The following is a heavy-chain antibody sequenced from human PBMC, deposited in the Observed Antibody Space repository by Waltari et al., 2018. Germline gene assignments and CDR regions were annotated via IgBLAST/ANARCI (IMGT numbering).Heavy chain of an antibody. Sequence: VQLVESGGGVVQPGRSLRLSCAASGFTVSSNYMSWVRQAPGKGLEWVSVIYSGGSTYYADSVKGRFTISRDNSKNTLYLQMNSLRAEDTAVYYCARFDYGDYYAFDIWGQGTMVTVSS. D-gene: IGHD4-17*01. CDR1: GFTVSSNY. V-gene: IGHV3-53*01. CDR3: ARFDYGDYYAFDI. J-gene: IGHJ3*02. CDR2: IYSGGST.